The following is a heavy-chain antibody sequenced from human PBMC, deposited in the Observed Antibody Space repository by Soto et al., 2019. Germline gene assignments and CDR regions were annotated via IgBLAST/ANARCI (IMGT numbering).Heavy chain of an antibody. CDR1: GFRFSIYS. Sequence: EVRLVESGGALVQRGGSLTLSCAASGFRFSIYSMNWVRKAPGKGLEWSAYITSDTKTIKYAESVKGRFTISRDNAKNSVYLQMNNLSDEDTAVYYCARSVEGHFDYWGQGTVVTVSS. D-gene: IGHD6-19*01. CDR3: ARSVEGHFDY. V-gene: IGHV3-48*02. CDR2: ITSDTKTI. J-gene: IGHJ4*02.